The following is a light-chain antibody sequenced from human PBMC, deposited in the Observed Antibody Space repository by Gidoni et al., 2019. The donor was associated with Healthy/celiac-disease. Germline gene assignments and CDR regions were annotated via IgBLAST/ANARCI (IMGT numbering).Light chain of an antibody. CDR3: AAWDDSLNGYV. Sequence: QSVLTQPPSASWPPGQRVTISCSGSSSNIGSNTVNWYQQLPGTAPKLLIYSNNQRPSGVPDRFSGSKSGTSASLAISGLQAEDEADYYCAAWDDSLNGYVFGTGTKITVL. J-gene: IGLJ1*01. V-gene: IGLV1-44*01. CDR2: SNN. CDR1: SSNIGSNT.